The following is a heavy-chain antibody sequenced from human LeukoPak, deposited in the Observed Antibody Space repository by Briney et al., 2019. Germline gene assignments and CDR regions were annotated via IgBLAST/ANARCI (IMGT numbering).Heavy chain of an antibody. CDR3: ASLYGSGSYRVRYFDY. J-gene: IGHJ4*02. V-gene: IGHV3-74*01. CDR2: INSDGSGT. CDR1: GFTFSSYW. D-gene: IGHD3-10*01. Sequence: PGGSLRLSCAASGFTFSSYWMHWVRQAPGKGLVWVSRINSDGSGTNYADSVKGRFTTSRDNAKNTLYLQMNSLRAEDTAVYYCASLYGSGSYRVRYFDYWGQGTLVTVSS.